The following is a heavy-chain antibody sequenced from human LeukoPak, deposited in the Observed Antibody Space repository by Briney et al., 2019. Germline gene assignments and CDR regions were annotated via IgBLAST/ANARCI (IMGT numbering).Heavy chain of an antibody. CDR2: IYYSGST. CDR1: GGSFSGYY. J-gene: IGHJ5*02. CDR3: ARHGLYEQQXHXXAXFDP. D-gene: IGHD6-13*01. V-gene: IGHV4-59*08. Sequence: SETLSLTCAVYGGSFSGYYWSWIRQPPGKGLEWIGYIYYSGSTNYNPSLKSRVTISVDTSKNQFSLKLSSVTAADTAVYYCARHGLYEQQXHXXAXFDPWGXGTLVTVS.